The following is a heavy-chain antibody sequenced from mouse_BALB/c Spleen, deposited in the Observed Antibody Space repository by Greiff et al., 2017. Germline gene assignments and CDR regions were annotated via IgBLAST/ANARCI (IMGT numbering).Heavy chain of an antibody. CDR3: ARHDGGFAY. J-gene: IGHJ3*01. CDR2: ISSGGSYT. V-gene: IGHV5-9-3*01. Sequence: EVQGVESGGGLVKPGGSLKLSCAASGFTFSSYAMSWVRQTPEKRLEWVATISSGGSYTYYPDSVKGRFTISRDNAKNTLYLQMSSLRSEDTAMYYCARHDGGFAYWGQGTLVTVSA. CDR1: GFTFSSYA.